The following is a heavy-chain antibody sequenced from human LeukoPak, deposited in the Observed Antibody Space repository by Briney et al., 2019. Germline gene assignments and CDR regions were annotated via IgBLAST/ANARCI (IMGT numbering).Heavy chain of an antibody. CDR2: ISSSSSYI. Sequence: GGSLRLSCAASGFAFSNYAIHWVRQAPGKGLEWVSSISSSSSYIYYADSVKGRFTISRDNAKNSLYLQMNSLRAEDTAVYYCARKPSSDDAFDIWGQGTMVTVSS. CDR1: GFAFSNYA. CDR3: ARKPSSDDAFDI. J-gene: IGHJ3*02. V-gene: IGHV3-21*01. D-gene: IGHD3-22*01.